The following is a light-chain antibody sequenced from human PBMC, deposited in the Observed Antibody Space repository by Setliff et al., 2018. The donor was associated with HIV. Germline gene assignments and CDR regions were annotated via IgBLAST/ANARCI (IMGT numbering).Light chain of an antibody. CDR3: QQVLSFPLS. J-gene: IGKJ5*01. V-gene: IGKV1-9*01. Sequence: IQLTQSPSFLSGSVGDRVTITCPASRDINNLVVWYQQIPGKGPNRLIYGASTLQSVVPSRFSGIGSGTEFTLTITSLQPEDFGDYYCQQVLSFPLSFGQGTRLEIK. CDR2: GAS. CDR1: RDINNL.